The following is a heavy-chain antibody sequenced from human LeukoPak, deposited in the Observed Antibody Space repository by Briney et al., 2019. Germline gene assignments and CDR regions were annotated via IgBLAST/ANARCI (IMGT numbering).Heavy chain of an antibody. CDR3: TRLVLYLDY. CDR2: IRSKVYGETT. CDR1: VFTFGDYA. D-gene: IGHD2-2*02. V-gene: IGHV3-49*04. J-gene: IGHJ4*02. Sequence: GGSLRLSRTASVFTFGDYAMSWARQAPGQGLEWLGFIRSKVYGETTEYAASVKGRFTVSRDDSNSLAYLQMNSLQTEDTAVYFCTRLVLYLDYWRQGNLVTVSS.